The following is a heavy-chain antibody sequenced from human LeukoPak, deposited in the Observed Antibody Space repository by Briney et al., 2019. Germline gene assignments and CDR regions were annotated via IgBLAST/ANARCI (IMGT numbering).Heavy chain of an antibody. CDR3: ARASADTAMVYFDY. Sequence: PSETLSLTCTVSGGSISSYYWSWIRQPPGKGLEWIGYIYYSGSTNYNPSLKSRVTISVDTSKNQYSLKLSSVTAADTAVYYCARASADTAMVYFDYWGQGTLVTVSS. CDR2: IYYSGST. J-gene: IGHJ4*02. D-gene: IGHD5-18*01. CDR1: GGSISSYY. V-gene: IGHV4-59*01.